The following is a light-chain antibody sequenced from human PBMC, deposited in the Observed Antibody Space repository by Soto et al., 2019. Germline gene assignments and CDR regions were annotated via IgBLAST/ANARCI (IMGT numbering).Light chain of an antibody. J-gene: IGKJ2*01. CDR3: QQHSNWPPYT. CDR1: QSVSSY. Sequence: EIVLTQSPATLSLSPGERATLSCRASQSVSSYLAWYHQKPGQAARLLIYDASNRATDIPARFSGSGSWTDFTLTTSSLEPEDFAVYYCQQHSNWPPYTFGQGTKLEIK. CDR2: DAS. V-gene: IGKV3-11*01.